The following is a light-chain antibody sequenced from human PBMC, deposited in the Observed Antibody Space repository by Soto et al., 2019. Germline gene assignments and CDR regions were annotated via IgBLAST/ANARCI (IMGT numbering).Light chain of an antibody. Sequence: EIVVTQSPATLSVAPGERATLSCRASQSVNTNFAWYQQKPGQAPRLLIYGASTRATGIPARFSGSGSGTEFTLTISSLQSEDFAVYYCQQYNNCPRTFGHGTKVDIK. J-gene: IGKJ1*01. CDR2: GAS. V-gene: IGKV3-15*01. CDR1: QSVNTN. CDR3: QQYNNCPRT.